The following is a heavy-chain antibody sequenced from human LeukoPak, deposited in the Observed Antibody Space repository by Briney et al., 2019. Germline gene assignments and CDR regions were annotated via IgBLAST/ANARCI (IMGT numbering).Heavy chain of an antibody. CDR3: ARDPGYSSSWYGDWFDP. D-gene: IGHD6-13*01. CDR1: GFTFSSYS. CDR2: ISSSSSTI. J-gene: IGHJ5*02. V-gene: IGHV3-48*01. Sequence: GSLRLSCAASGFTFSSYSMNWVRQAPGKGLEWVSYISSSSSTIYYADSVKGRFTISRDNAKNSLYLQMNSLRAEDTAVYYCARDPGYSSSWYGDWFDPWGQGTLVTVSS.